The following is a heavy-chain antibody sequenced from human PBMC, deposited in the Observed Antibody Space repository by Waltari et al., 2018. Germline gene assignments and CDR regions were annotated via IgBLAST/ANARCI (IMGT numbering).Heavy chain of an antibody. D-gene: IGHD2-15*01. Sequence: QLQLQESGPGLVKPSETLSLTCIVSGGSIISTTYYWGWIRQPPGKGLEWIGSSYYSGSPNTNPSRKSRVTISVDTSKNRFSLKVSSVTAADTALYYCATHSANHDYHYYAMDVWGLGTTVTVSS. CDR3: ATHSANHDYHYYAMDV. V-gene: IGHV4-39*01. J-gene: IGHJ6*02. CDR2: SYYSGSP. CDR1: GGSIISTTYY.